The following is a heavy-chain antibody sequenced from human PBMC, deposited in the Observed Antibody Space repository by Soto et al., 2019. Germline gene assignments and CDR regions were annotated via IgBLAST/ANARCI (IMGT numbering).Heavy chain of an antibody. CDR1: GGTFSSYA. V-gene: IGHV1-69*13. D-gene: IGHD3-3*01. Sequence: SVKVSCKASGGTFSSYAISWVRQAPGQGLEWMGGIIPIFGTANYAQKFQGRVTITADESTSTAYMELSSLRSEDTAVYYCAREGITIFGVVIPLGMDVWGQGTTVTVSS. J-gene: IGHJ6*02. CDR3: AREGITIFGVVIPLGMDV. CDR2: IIPIFGTA.